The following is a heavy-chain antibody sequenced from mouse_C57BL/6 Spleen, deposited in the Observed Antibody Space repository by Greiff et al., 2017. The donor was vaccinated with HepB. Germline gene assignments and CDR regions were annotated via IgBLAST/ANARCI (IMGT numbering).Heavy chain of an antibody. Sequence: EVQLQQSGPGMVKPSQSLSLTCTVTGYSITSGYDWHWIRHFPGNKLEWMGYISYSGSTNYNPSLKSRISITHDTSKNHFFLKLNSVTTEDTATYYCARGWDYFDYWGQGTTLTVSS. CDR2: ISYSGST. J-gene: IGHJ2*01. CDR3: ARGWDYFDY. V-gene: IGHV3-1*01. CDR1: GYSITSGYD. D-gene: IGHD4-1*01.